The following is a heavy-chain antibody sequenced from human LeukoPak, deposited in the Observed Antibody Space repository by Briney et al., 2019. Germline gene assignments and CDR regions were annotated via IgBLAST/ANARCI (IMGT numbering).Heavy chain of an antibody. D-gene: IGHD6-25*01. CDR2: IYPSGST. CDR3: ARDSGTSYYFDC. V-gene: IGHV4-4*07. J-gene: IGHJ4*02. Sequence: SKTLSLTCIVSGGSISSYFWSWIRQPAGKGLEWIGRIYPSGSTNYNPSLKSRVTMSLDTSKSQFSLKVSSVTAADTAVYYCARDSGTSYYFDCWGQGTLVTVSS. CDR1: GGSISSYF.